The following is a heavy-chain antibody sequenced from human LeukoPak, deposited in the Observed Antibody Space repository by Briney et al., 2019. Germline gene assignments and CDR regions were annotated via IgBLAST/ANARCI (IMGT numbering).Heavy chain of an antibody. Sequence: ASVKVSCKASGGTFSSYAISWVRQAPGQGLEWMGRIIPILGIANYAQKIQGRVTITADKSTSTAYMELSSLRSEDTAVYYCARGPRMTTVTNLRSDWFDPWGQGTLVTVSS. CDR1: GGTFSSYA. V-gene: IGHV1-69*04. D-gene: IGHD4-17*01. J-gene: IGHJ5*02. CDR3: ARGPRMTTVTNLRSDWFDP. CDR2: IIPILGIA.